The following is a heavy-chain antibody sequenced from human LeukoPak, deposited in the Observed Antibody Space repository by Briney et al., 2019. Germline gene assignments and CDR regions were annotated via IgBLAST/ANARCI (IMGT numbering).Heavy chain of an antibody. V-gene: IGHV4-30-2*01. CDR1: GDSISSGDYY. CDR3: ARGGFGGGQPEYVQH. J-gene: IGHJ1*01. Sequence: KPSETLSLTCTVSGDSISSGDYYWSWIRQPPGKGLEWIGYIYHSGITYYNPSLRSRVTISVDRSKNQFSLKLTSVTAADTAVYYCARGGFGGGQPEYVQHWGQGTLVTVSS. CDR2: IYHSGIT. D-gene: IGHD3-16*01.